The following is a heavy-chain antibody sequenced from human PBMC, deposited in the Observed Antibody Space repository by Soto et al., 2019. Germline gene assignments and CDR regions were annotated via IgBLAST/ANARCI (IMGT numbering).Heavy chain of an antibody. Sequence: PGGSLRLSCAASGFTISECSMNWVRQAPGKGLEWLAYITIRTGNVLYADSVRGRFTISADNAENSVILQMNSLRAEDTAVYYCAKDRRGYYDSSGYFLPWYWG. D-gene: IGHD3-22*01. V-gene: IGHV3-48*01. J-gene: IGHJ4*01. CDR3: AKDRRGYYDSSGYFLPWY. CDR2: ITIRTGNV. CDR1: GFTISECS.